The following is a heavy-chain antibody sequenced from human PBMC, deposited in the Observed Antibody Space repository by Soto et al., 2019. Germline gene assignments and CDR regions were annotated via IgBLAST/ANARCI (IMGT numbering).Heavy chain of an antibody. V-gene: IGHV1-18*01. J-gene: IGHJ6*02. CDR2: ISDYNGNT. Sequence: QAQLVQSESEVRKPGASVKVSCKASGYRFTTYGISWVRQAPGQGLEWMGWISDYNGNTNYEKKFQGRVTMTTDTTTRTACMELKSRGSGDTAVFYCAREGYYFGSDGYTPPLYDGMDVWGQGTTVTVS. D-gene: IGHD3-10*01. CDR1: GYRFTTYG. CDR3: AREGYYFGSDGYTPPLYDGMDV.